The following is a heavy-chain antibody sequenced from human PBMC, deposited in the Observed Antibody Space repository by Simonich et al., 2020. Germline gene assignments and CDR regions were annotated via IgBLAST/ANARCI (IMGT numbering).Heavy chain of an antibody. CDR2: MNRDGSSK. CDR3: ARDYSNYDAFDI. J-gene: IGHJ3*02. Sequence: EVQLVESGGGLVQPGGSLRLSCAASGFTFSSYWMHWVRQAPGKGRVGVARMNRDGSSKGYADPVKGRFTISRDNAKNTLYLQMNSLRAEDTAVYYCARDYSNYDAFDIWGQGTMVTVSS. V-gene: IGHV3-74*01. D-gene: IGHD4-4*01. CDR1: GFTFSSYW.